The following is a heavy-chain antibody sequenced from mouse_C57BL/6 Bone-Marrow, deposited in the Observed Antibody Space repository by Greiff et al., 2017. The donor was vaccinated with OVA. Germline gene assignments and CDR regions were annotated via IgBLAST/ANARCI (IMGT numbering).Heavy chain of an antibody. CDR3: AIDYYGSSYDY. CDR1: GYAFTNYL. J-gene: IGHJ2*01. V-gene: IGHV1-54*01. Sequence: QVQLQQSGAELVRPGTSVKVSCKASGYAFTNYLIEWVKQRPGQGLEWIGVINPGSGGTNYNEKFKGKATLTADKSSSTAYMQLSSLTSEDSAVYFCAIDYYGSSYDYGGQGTTLTVSA. D-gene: IGHD1-1*01. CDR2: INPGSGGT.